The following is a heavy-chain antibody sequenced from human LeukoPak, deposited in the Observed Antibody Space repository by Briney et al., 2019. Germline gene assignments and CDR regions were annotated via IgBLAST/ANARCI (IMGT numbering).Heavy chain of an antibody. V-gene: IGHV3-21*01. Sequence: GGSLRLSCAASGFTFDDYAMHWVRQAPGKGLEWVSSISGSRNYIYYADSVKGRFTISRDNAKNSLYLQMNSLRAEDTAVYYCARRFGEGAFDIWGQGTMVTVSS. CDR1: GFTFDDYA. CDR3: ARRFGEGAFDI. CDR2: ISGSRNYI. J-gene: IGHJ3*02. D-gene: IGHD3-10*01.